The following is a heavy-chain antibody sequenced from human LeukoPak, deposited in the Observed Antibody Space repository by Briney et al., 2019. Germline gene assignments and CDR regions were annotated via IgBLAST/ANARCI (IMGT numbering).Heavy chain of an antibody. J-gene: IGHJ6*02. Sequence: GGSLRLSCAASGFTFSSYEMNWVRQAPGKGLEWVSYISSSGGTIYYADSVKGRFTISRDNAKNSLYLQMNSLRAEDTAVYYCARITYKTGRGAAAADVWGQGTTVTVSS. CDR3: ARITYKTGRGAAAADV. CDR2: ISSSGGTI. CDR1: GFTFSSYE. V-gene: IGHV3-48*03. D-gene: IGHD6-13*01.